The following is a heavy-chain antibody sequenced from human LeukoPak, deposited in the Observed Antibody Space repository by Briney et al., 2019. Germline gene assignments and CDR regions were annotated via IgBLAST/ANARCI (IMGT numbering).Heavy chain of an antibody. D-gene: IGHD3-3*01. Sequence: GASVKVSCKASGYIFTNYYMHRVRQAPGQGLEWMGIINPNGINTNYAQNFQGRVTMTRDMSTNTIYMELSSLRSEDTAVYYCARGPHIRTYDRDNWFDPWGQGTLVTVSS. CDR2: INPNGINT. CDR1: GYIFTNYY. V-gene: IGHV1-46*01. J-gene: IGHJ5*02. CDR3: ARGPHIRTYDRDNWFDP.